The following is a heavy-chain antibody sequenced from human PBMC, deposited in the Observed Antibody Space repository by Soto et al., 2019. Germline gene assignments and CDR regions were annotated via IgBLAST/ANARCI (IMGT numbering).Heavy chain of an antibody. Sequence: GASVKVSCKASGYTFTSYDMHWVRQAPGQRLEWMGWINPSGGNTSYAQKFQGRVTMTRDTSTSTVYMDLGSLRSEDTAVYYCARGLGYYGMDVWGQGTTVTVSS. CDR3: ARGLGYYGMDV. CDR1: GYTFTSYD. V-gene: IGHV1-46*01. J-gene: IGHJ6*02. CDR2: INPSGGNT. D-gene: IGHD7-27*01.